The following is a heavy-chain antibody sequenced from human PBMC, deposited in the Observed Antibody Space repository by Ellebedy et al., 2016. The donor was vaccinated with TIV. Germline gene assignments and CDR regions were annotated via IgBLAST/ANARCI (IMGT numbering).Heavy chain of an antibody. CDR1: GFTFDDYG. CDR2: VNWNGAST. J-gene: IGHJ4*02. V-gene: IGHV3-20*04. Sequence: GESLKISCVASGFTFDDYGMAWVHQAPGKGLEWVSRVNWNGASTIYGDSLKGRFTMSRDNAKNSLYLQMNSLRAEDTALYYCARTMVRGVLVIGKFDFWGQGTLVTVSS. D-gene: IGHD3-10*01. CDR3: ARTMVRGVLVIGKFDF.